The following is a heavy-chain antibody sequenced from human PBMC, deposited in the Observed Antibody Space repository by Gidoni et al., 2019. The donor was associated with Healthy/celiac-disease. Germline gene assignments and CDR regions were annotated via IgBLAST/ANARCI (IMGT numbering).Heavy chain of an antibody. J-gene: IGHJ3*02. CDR1: GFTFLRYA. Sequence: QVQLVESAGGVVQPGMSLRLSCAASGFTFLRYAMPWVRQAQGKGLEWVAVISYDGSNKYYADSVKGRFTISRDNSKNTLYLQMNSLRAEDTAVYYCARDAGGYCGGDCYSGPAFDIWGQGTMVTVSS. CDR2: ISYDGSNK. V-gene: IGHV3-30-3*01. CDR3: ARDAGGYCGGDCYSGPAFDI. D-gene: IGHD2-21*02.